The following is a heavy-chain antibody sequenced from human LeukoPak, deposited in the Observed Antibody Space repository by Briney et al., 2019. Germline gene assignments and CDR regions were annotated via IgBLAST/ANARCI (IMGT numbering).Heavy chain of an antibody. CDR2: INHSGST. J-gene: IGHJ6*02. CDR1: GGSFSGYY. Sequence: PSETLSLTCAVYGGSFSGYYWSWIRQPPGKGLEWIGEINHSGSTNYNPSLKSRVTISVDTSKNQFSLKLSSVTAADTAVYYCAREYYYYGMDVWGQGTTVTVS. V-gene: IGHV4-34*01. CDR3: AREYYYYGMDV.